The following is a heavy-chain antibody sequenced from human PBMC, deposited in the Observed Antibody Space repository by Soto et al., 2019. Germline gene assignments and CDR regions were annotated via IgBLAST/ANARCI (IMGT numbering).Heavy chain of an antibody. V-gene: IGHV6-1*01. Sequence: SQTLSLTCAISGDSVSSNSAAWNWIRQSPSRGLEWLGRTYYRSKWYNDYAVSVKSRITINPDTSKNQFSLQLNSVTPEDTAVYYCARDHIVVVPAAIICYYGMDVWGQGTTVTVSS. CDR2: TYYRSKWYN. D-gene: IGHD2-2*01. CDR1: GDSVSSNSAA. J-gene: IGHJ6*02. CDR3: ARDHIVVVPAAIICYYGMDV.